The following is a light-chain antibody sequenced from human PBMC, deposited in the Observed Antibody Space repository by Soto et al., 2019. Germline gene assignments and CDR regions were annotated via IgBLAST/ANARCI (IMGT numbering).Light chain of an antibody. V-gene: IGLV2-18*02. Sequence: QSALTQPPSVSGSPGQSVTISCTGTSTDFVGYNRVSWYQQPPGTAPKLMIYEVSKRPSGVPDRFSGSKSGNTASLTISGLQAADEADYYCSSYTDDTTYVFGTGTKLTVL. CDR1: STDFVGYNR. J-gene: IGLJ1*01. CDR2: EVS. CDR3: SSYTDDTTYV.